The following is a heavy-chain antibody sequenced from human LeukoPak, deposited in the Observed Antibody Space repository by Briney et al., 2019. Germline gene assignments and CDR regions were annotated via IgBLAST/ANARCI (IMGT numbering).Heavy chain of an antibody. Sequence: SETLSLTCTVSGGSISSYYWSWIRQPPGKGLEWIGYIYYSGSTNYNPSLKSRATISVDTSKNQFSLKLSSVTAADTAVYHCARGIPAAMDEDIVATNFDYWGQGTLVTVSS. CDR2: IYYSGST. CDR3: ARGIPAAMDEDIVATNFDY. V-gene: IGHV4-59*01. CDR1: GGSISSYY. J-gene: IGHJ4*02. D-gene: IGHD5-12*01.